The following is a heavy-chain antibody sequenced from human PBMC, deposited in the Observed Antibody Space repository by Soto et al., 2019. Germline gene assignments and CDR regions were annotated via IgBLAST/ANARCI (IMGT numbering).Heavy chain of an antibody. J-gene: IGHJ4*02. CDR2: IKEDVSDK. CDR3: AREIVKANSLCDY. Sequence: GSLRLSCVGSGFTFSTYWLSWVRQAPGKGLEWVGNIKEDVSDKSYVDSVKGRFTMSRDNAQNSLYLQMSSLRAEDTAVYYCAREIVKANSLCDYWGQGTQVIVSS. D-gene: IGHD3-16*02. V-gene: IGHV3-7*03. CDR1: GFTFSTYW.